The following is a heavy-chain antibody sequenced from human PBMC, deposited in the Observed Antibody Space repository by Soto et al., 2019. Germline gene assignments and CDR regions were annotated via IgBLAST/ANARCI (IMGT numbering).Heavy chain of an antibody. V-gene: IGHV1-8*01. J-gene: IGHJ6*02. CDR2: MNPNSGNT. CDR3: ARGFGYSSGWYAGYYYYGMDV. CDR1: GYTFTSYD. Sequence: ASVKVSCKASGYTFTSYDINWVRQAAGQGLEWMGWMNPNSGNTGYAQKFQGRVTMTRNTSISTAYMELSSLRSEDTAVYYCARGFGYSSGWYAGYYYYGMDVWGQGTTVTVSS. D-gene: IGHD6-19*01.